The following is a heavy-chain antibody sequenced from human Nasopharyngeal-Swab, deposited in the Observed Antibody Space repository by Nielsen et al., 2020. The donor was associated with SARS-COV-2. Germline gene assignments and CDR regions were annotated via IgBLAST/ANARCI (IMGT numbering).Heavy chain of an antibody. CDR3: ARDPFQRFFDWFPYAMDV. CDR1: GFTFTTYG. CDR2: IWYDGSNT. D-gene: IGHD3-9*01. V-gene: IGHV3-33*08. J-gene: IGHJ6*02. Sequence: GGSLRLSCAASGFTFTTYGMSWVRQVPGKGLEWVATIWYDGSNTYYADSVKGRFTISRDNSKNTLFLQTSSLRADDTAVYYCARDPFQRFFDWFPYAMDVWGQGTTVTVSS.